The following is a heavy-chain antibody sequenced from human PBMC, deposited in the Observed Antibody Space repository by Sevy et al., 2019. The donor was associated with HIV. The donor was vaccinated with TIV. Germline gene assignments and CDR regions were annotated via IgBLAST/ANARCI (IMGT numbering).Heavy chain of an antibody. J-gene: IGHJ4*02. V-gene: IGHV3-43*01. CDR1: GFTFDDYT. CDR2: ISWDGGST. D-gene: IGHD4-17*01. CDR3: AKLGGNYGDYDDY. Sequence: GGSLRLSCAASGFTFDDYTMHWVRQPPGKGLEWVSLISWDGGSTYYADSVKGRFTISRDNSKNSLFLQMNSLRSEDTAFYSCAKLGGNYGDYDDYWGRGTLVTVSS.